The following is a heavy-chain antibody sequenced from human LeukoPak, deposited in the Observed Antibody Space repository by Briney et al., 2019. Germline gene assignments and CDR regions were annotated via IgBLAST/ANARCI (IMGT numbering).Heavy chain of an antibody. CDR1: GGSISSYY. CDR3: ARDPHDSSGYYP. Sequence: SETLSLTCTVSGGSISSYYWSWIRQPPGKGLEWIGYIYYSGSTNYNPSLKSRVTISVDTSKNQFSLTLSSVTAADTAVYYCARDPHDSSGYYPWGQGTLVTVSS. V-gene: IGHV4-59*01. CDR2: IYYSGST. J-gene: IGHJ5*02. D-gene: IGHD3-22*01.